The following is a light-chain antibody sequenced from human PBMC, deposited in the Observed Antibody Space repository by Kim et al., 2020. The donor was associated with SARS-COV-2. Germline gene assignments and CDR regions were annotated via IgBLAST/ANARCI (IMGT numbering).Light chain of an antibody. CDR3: AAWDDSLSGLV. CDR2: SNN. V-gene: IGLV1-47*02. J-gene: IGLJ3*02. Sequence: QSVLTQPPSASGTPGQRVTISCSGSSSNIGSNYVYWYQQLPGTAPKLLIYSNNQRPSGVPDRFSGSKSVTSASLAISGLRSEDEADYYCAAWDDSLSGLVFGGGTQLTVL. CDR1: SSNIGSNY.